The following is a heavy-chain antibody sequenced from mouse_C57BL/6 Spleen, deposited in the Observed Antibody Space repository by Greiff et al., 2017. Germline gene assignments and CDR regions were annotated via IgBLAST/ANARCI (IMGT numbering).Heavy chain of an antibody. CDR3: ARSYYSNYFDY. CDR2: IDPSDSEP. Sequence: QVQLQQPGAELVRPGSSVKLSCKASGYTFTSYWMHWVKQRPIQGLEWIGNIDPSDSEPHYNQKFKDKATLTVDKSSSTAYMQLSSLTSEDSAVYYCARSYYSNYFDYWGQGTTLTVSS. V-gene: IGHV1-52*01. D-gene: IGHD2-5*01. J-gene: IGHJ2*01. CDR1: GYTFTSYW.